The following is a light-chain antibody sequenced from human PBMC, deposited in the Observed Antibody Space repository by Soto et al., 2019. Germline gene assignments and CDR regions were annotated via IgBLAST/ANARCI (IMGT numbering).Light chain of an antibody. CDR2: DAS. J-gene: IGKJ1*01. Sequence: DIQMTQSPSTLSASVGDRVTITFRASQSISSWLAWYQQKPGKAPKLLIYDASSLESGVPSRFSGGGSGTEFTLTISSLQPDDFATYYCQQYNSYPPKWTFGQGTKVDI. V-gene: IGKV1-5*01. CDR1: QSISSW. CDR3: QQYNSYPPKWT.